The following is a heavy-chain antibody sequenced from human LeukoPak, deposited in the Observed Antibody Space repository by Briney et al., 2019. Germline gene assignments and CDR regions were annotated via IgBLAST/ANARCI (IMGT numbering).Heavy chain of an antibody. Sequence: GGSLRLSCAASGFTFSSYAMHWVRQAPGKGLEWVAVISYDGSNKYYADSVKGRFTISRDNAKNSVYLQMNSLRAEDTAVYYCARDRLSGYDASDYWGQGTLVTVSS. D-gene: IGHD5-12*01. J-gene: IGHJ4*02. V-gene: IGHV3-30*04. CDR1: GFTFSSYA. CDR3: ARDRLSGYDASDY. CDR2: ISYDGSNK.